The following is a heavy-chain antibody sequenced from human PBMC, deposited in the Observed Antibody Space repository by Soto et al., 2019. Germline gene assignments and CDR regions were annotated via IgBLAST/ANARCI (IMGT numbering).Heavy chain of an antibody. CDR2: IYHGGTT. Sequence: SETLSLTCAVSGYSLSSGSYWGWIRQPPGKGPEWIASIYHGGTTFYNPSLKSRVTISLDTTKNQYSLKLRSVTAADTAVYFCARCSLVVVPAPGFDPWGRGTLVTVSS. V-gene: IGHV4-38-2*01. D-gene: IGHD2-2*01. CDR3: ARCSLVVVPAPGFDP. CDR1: GYSLSSGSY. J-gene: IGHJ5*02.